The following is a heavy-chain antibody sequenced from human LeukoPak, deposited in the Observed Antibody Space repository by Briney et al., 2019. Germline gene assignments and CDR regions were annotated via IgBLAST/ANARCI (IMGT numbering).Heavy chain of an antibody. D-gene: IGHD3-10*01. Sequence: SETLSLTCTVSGGSISSYYWSWIRQPAGKGLEWIGRIYTSGSTNYNPSLKSRVTMSVDTSKNQFSLKLSSVTAADTAVYYCARGIMVRGVIKTNYYYYYMDVWGKGTTVTISS. CDR3: ARGIMVRGVIKTNYYYYYMDV. V-gene: IGHV4-4*07. J-gene: IGHJ6*03. CDR1: GGSISSYY. CDR2: IYTSGST.